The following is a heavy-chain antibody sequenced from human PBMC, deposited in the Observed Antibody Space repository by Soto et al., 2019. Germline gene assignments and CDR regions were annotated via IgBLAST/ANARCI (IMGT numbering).Heavy chain of an antibody. CDR2: IIPIFGTA. Sequence: SVKVSCKASGSTFSSYAISWVRQAPGQGLEWMGGIIPIFGTANYAQKFQGRVTITADESTSTAYMELSSLGSEDTAVYYCARGPPRDDRSPYDAFDIWGQGTMVTVSS. V-gene: IGHV1-69*13. CDR1: GSTFSSYA. J-gene: IGHJ3*02. CDR3: ARGPPRDDRSPYDAFDI.